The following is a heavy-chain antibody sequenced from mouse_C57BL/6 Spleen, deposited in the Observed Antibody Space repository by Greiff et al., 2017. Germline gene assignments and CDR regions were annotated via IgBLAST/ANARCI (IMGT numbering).Heavy chain of an antibody. J-gene: IGHJ1*03. V-gene: IGHV1-81*01. Sequence: LVESGAELARPGASVKLSCKASGYTFTSYGISWVKQRTGQGLEWIGEIYPRSGNTYYNEKFKGKATLTADKSSSTAYMELRSLTSEDSAVYFCARGYGSSFSYWYFDVWGTGTTVTVSS. CDR1: GYTFTSYG. D-gene: IGHD1-1*01. CDR3: ARGYGSSFSYWYFDV. CDR2: IYPRSGNT.